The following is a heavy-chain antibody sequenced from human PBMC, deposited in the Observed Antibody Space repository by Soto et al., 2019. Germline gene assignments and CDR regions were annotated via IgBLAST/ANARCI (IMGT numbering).Heavy chain of an antibody. J-gene: IGHJ5*02. CDR1: GFSFRSVG. CDR2: IWYDGNDK. Sequence: QVQLVESGGGVVQTGRSLRLSCTASGFSFRSVGMHWVRQAPGKGLEWVAVIWYDGNDKNYADSVKGRFTISRDDSKNTVYLQMNSLRVEDTGVYYCAREWGSGGSFYLFAPRGQGTLVTVSA. D-gene: IGHD2-15*01. CDR3: AREWGSGGSFYLFAP. V-gene: IGHV3-33*01.